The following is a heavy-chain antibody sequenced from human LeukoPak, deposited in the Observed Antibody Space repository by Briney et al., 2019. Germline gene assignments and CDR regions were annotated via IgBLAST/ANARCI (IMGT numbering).Heavy chain of an antibody. V-gene: IGHV3-48*01. CDR1: GFPFSTYS. CDR3: ASFPWDLRPT. Sequence: GGSLRLSCVTSGFPFSTYSMNWVRQAPGKGLEWLSYITSTSDTIYYADPVKGRFTISRDNAKNSLYLQMNSLRAEDTAVYYCASFPWDLRPTWGQGTLVSVAS. D-gene: IGHD1-26*01. J-gene: IGHJ4*02. CDR2: ITSTSDTI.